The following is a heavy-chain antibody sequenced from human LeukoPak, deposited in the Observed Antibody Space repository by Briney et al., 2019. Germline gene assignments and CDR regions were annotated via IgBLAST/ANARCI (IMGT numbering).Heavy chain of an antibody. V-gene: IGHV3-33*01. CDR3: ARGQGYSGYDYPLDY. Sequence: PGGSLRPSCAASGFTFSSYGMHWVRQAPGKGLEWVAVIWYDGSNKYYADSVKGRFTISRDNSKNTLYLQMNSLRAEDTAVYYCARGQGYSGYDYPLDYWGQGTLVTVSS. CDR2: IWYDGSNK. J-gene: IGHJ4*02. D-gene: IGHD5-12*01. CDR1: GFTFSSYG.